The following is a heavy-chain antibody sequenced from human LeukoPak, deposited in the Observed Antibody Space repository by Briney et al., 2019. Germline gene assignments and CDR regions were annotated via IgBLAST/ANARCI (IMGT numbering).Heavy chain of an antibody. V-gene: IGHV1-2*02. CDR1: GYTFTGYY. CDR3: ARERIQLWLRSYFGY. Sequence: ASVKVSCKASGYTFTGYYMHWVRQAPGQGLEWMGWINPNSGGTNYAQKFQGRVTMTRDTSISTAYMELSRLRSDDTAVYYCARERIQLWLRSYFGYWGQGTLVTVSS. D-gene: IGHD5-18*01. J-gene: IGHJ4*02. CDR2: INPNSGGT.